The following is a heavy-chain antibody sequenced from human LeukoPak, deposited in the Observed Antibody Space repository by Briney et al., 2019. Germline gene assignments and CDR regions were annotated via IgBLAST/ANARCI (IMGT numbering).Heavy chain of an antibody. CDR3: ARNYYDSSGPFGAFDI. CDR1: GFTFSNYA. D-gene: IGHD3-22*01. Sequence: PGGSLRLSCAASGFTFSNYAMYWVRQSPGKGLKYFSAISSDGGSTYYADSVKGRFTISRDKSKSTLYLQMGSLRAEDMAVYYCARNYYDSSGPFGAFDIWGQGTTVTVSS. CDR2: ISSDGGST. J-gene: IGHJ3*02. V-gene: IGHV3-64*02.